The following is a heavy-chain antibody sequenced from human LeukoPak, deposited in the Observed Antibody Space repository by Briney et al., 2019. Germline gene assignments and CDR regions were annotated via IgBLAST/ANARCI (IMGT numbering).Heavy chain of an antibody. Sequence: SQTLSLTCAVSGGSLSRGGYSWSWIRQPPGKGLEWIGYIYHSGSNYYNPSLKSRVTISVGRSNTQYSLKLSPGTAPDTAVYCWARGPTGYLDYWGQGTLVTVSS. J-gene: IGHJ4*02. D-gene: IGHD1-14*01. V-gene: IGHV4-30-2*01. CDR1: GGSLSRGGYS. CDR2: IYHSGSN. CDR3: ARGPTGYLDY.